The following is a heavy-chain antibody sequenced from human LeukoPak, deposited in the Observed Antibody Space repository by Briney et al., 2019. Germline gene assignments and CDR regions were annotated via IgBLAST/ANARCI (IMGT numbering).Heavy chain of an antibody. V-gene: IGHV4-59*01. Sequence: SETLSLTCAVYGGSFSGYYWSWIRQPPGKGLEWIGYIYYSGSTNYNPSLKSRVTISVDTSKNQFSLKLSSVTAADTAVYYCARNRFGKGTFDYWGQGTLVTVSS. CDR1: GGSFSGYY. J-gene: IGHJ4*02. CDR3: ARNRFGKGTFDY. CDR2: IYYSGST. D-gene: IGHD3-16*01.